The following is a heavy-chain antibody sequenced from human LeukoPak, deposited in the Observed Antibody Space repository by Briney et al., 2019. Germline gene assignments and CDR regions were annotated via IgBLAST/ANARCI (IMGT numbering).Heavy chain of an antibody. Sequence: PGGSLRLSCAASGFTFSNYGMHWVRQAPGKGLEWVALISYDGSNKYYADSVKGRFTISRDNSKNTLYLQMNSLTAEDTAVYYCAKPTDYWGQGTLVTVSS. CDR2: ISYDGSNK. V-gene: IGHV3-30*18. CDR1: GFTFSNYG. CDR3: AKPTDY. J-gene: IGHJ4*02.